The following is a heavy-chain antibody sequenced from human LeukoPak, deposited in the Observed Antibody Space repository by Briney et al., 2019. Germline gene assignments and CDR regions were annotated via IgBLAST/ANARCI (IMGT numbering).Heavy chain of an antibody. CDR2: INHSGST. Sequence: PSETLSLTCAVYGGSFSGYYWSWIRQPPGKGLEWIGEINHSGSTNYNPSLKSRVTISVDTSKNHFSLKLSSVTAADTAVYYCARQRPYYYGSGSYYHDYWGQGTLVTVSS. D-gene: IGHD3-10*01. CDR1: GGSFSGYY. CDR3: ARQRPYYYGSGSYYHDY. J-gene: IGHJ4*02. V-gene: IGHV4-34*01.